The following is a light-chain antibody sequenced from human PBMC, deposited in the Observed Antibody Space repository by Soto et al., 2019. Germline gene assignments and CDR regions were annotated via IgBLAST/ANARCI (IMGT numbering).Light chain of an antibody. J-gene: IGKJ1*01. CDR1: QSVRSN. V-gene: IGKV3-15*01. CDR2: VAS. Sequence: EIMMAQSPAALSATPGERNTLSCRASQSVRSNLAWYQQKPGQAPRLLIYVASTRATGIPARFSGSGSGTEFTLSIGSLQSEDFAVYYCQQYNNWPPTFGQGTKVDIK. CDR3: QQYNNWPPT.